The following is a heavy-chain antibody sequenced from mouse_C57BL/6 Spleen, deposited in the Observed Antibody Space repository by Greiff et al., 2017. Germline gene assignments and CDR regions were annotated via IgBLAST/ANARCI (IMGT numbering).Heavy chain of an antibody. D-gene: IGHD4-1*01. CDR1: GFTFSDYG. V-gene: IGHV5-17*01. Sequence: EVQLVESGGGLVKPGGSLKLSCAASGFTFSDYGMHWVRQAPEKGLEWVAYISSGSSTIYYADTVKGRFTISRDNAKNTLFLQMSSLRSEDTAMYYCASGPGWYFDVWGTGTTVTVSS. J-gene: IGHJ1*03. CDR2: ISSGSSTI. CDR3: ASGPGWYFDV.